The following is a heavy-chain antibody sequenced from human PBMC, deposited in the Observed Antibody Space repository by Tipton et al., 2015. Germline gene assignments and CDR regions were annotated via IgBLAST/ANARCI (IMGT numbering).Heavy chain of an antibody. Sequence: LRLSCAASGFTFSRYWMSWVRQTPGKGLQWVGQIKNDGSNKYYLDSMEGRFSISRDNAKNSLYLQMNTLRAEDTGVYYCARDVNGGYYDVWGQGTTVTVSP. CDR1: GFTFSRYW. CDR3: ARDVNGGYYDV. J-gene: IGHJ3*01. CDR2: IKNDGSNK. D-gene: IGHD3-10*01. V-gene: IGHV3-7*01.